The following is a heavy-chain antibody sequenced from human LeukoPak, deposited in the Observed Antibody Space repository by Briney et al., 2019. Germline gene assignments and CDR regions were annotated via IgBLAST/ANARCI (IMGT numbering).Heavy chain of an antibody. CDR1: GGSISSGGYS. CDR3: ARVGGRTTVTNGFDY. D-gene: IGHD4-17*01. V-gene: IGHV4-30-4*07. CDR2: IYYSGST. J-gene: IGHJ4*02. Sequence: TSETLSLTCAVSGGSISSGGYSWSWIRQPPGKGLEWIGYIYYSGSTYYNPSLKSRVTISVDTSKNQFSLKLSSVTAADTAVYYCARVGGRTTVTNGFDYWGQGTLVTVSS.